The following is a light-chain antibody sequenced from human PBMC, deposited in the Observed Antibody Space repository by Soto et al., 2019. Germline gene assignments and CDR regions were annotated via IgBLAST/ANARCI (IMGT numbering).Light chain of an antibody. Sequence: EIGLTHSPATLSCSPGERATLSYGASQSVSSYLAWYQQKPGQAPRLLIYGASSRATGIPDRFSGSGSGTDFTLTISRLEPEDFAVYYCQQFDNSRLTFGGGTKVDIK. V-gene: IGKV3-20*01. CDR1: QSVSSY. CDR3: QQFDNSRLT. J-gene: IGKJ4*01. CDR2: GAS.